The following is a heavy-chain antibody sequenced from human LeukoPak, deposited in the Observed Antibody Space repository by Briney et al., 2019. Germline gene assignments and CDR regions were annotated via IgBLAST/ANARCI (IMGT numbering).Heavy chain of an antibody. D-gene: IGHD6-19*01. CDR2: ISGSAGST. J-gene: IGHJ5*02. Sequence: GGSLRLSCAASGFTFSNYAMNWVRQAPGKGLEWVSGISGSAGSTYYADSVKGRFTISRDNSKNTLYLQMNSLRAEDTAVYYCAKGTLEFLYSSGFGVSWGQGTLVTVSS. CDR1: GFTFSNYA. CDR3: AKGTLEFLYSSGFGVS. V-gene: IGHV3-23*01.